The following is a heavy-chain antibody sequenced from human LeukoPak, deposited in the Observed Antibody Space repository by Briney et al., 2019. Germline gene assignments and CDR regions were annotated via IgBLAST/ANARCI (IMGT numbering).Heavy chain of an antibody. J-gene: IGHJ3*02. CDR3: ARDRGIAARHDAFDI. V-gene: IGHV4-59*01. CDR1: GGSISSYY. D-gene: IGHD6-6*01. CDR2: IYYSGST. Sequence: PSETLSLTCTVSGGSISSYYWSWIRQPPGKGLEWSGYIYYSGSTNYNPSLKSRVTISVDTSKNQFSLKLSSVTAADTAVYYCARDRGIAARHDAFDIWGQGTMVTVSS.